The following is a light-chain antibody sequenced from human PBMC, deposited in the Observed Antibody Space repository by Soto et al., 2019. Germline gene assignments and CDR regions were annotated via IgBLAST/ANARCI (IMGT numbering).Light chain of an antibody. J-gene: IGLJ2*01. V-gene: IGLV2-8*01. CDR2: EVR. CDR3: TSYAGGNILV. Sequence: QSVLTQPASVSGSPGQSITISCTGTSGDVGRYNFVSWYQQHPGKAPKVMLYEVRKRPSGVPDRFSGSKSGNTASLTVSGLQADDEADYYCTSYAGGNILVFGGGTKLTVL. CDR1: SGDVGRYNF.